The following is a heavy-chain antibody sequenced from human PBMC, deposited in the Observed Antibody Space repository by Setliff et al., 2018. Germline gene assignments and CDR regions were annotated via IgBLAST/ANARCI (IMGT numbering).Heavy chain of an antibody. CDR1: GFNFNLYN. CDR3: ARDQGSYGYRAFDF. J-gene: IGHJ4*02. V-gene: IGHV3-48*03. Sequence: PGGSLRLSCAASGFNFNLYNMNWVRQAPGKGLEWVSYISNSGGVKYYTDSVKGRFTFSRDNAKNSLYLQMNSLRAEDTAVYYCARDQGSYGYRAFDFWGQGTLVTVSS. D-gene: IGHD5-18*01. CDR2: ISNSGGVK.